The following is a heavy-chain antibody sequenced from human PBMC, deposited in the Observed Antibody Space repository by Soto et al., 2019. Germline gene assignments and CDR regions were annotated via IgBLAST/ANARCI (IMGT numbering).Heavy chain of an antibody. CDR1: GFTFSRFE. D-gene: IGHD3-10*01. CDR2: ISSSGSTA. Sequence: EVQLVESGGGLVQPGGSLRLSCAASGFTFSRFELHWVRQAPGKGLEWISYISSSGSTAYYASSVEGRFTTSRDNANNSVYLQMDSLRAEDTALFCCTRAAWFPYLSFYWGQGALVTVSS. CDR3: TRAAWFPYLSFY. V-gene: IGHV3-48*03. J-gene: IGHJ4*02.